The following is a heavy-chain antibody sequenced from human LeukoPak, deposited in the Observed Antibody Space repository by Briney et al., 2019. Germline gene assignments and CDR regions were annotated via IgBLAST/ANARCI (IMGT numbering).Heavy chain of an antibody. D-gene: IGHD2-15*01. Sequence: SETLSLTCTVSGGSISSYYWSWIRQPAGKRLEWIGRIYTSGSTNYNPSLKSRVTMSVDTSKNQFSLKLTSVTAADTAVYYCARALPHCSGGSCYSFDYWGQETLVTVSS. CDR2: IYTSGST. CDR3: ARALPHCSGGSCYSFDY. CDR1: GGSISSYY. V-gene: IGHV4-4*07. J-gene: IGHJ4*02.